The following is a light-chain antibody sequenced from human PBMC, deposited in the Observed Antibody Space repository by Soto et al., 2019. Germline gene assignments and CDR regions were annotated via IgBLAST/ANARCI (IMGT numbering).Light chain of an antibody. CDR3: QQYNNWPPGIT. V-gene: IGKV3-15*01. CDR2: GAS. J-gene: IGKJ5*01. CDR1: QSISSE. Sequence: EVVMTQSPATLSVSPGERVTLSCRASQSISSELAWFQQKPGQAPRLLIYGASARATGIPARFSGSGSGTEFTLTISSLQSEDFAVYYCQQYNNWPPGITFGQGTRLEIK.